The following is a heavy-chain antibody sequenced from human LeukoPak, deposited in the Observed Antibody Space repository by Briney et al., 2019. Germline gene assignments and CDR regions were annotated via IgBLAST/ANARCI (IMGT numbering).Heavy chain of an antibody. CDR3: ARDSPKTYCSSTSCYMRDGYNSVTLPHGY. CDR1: GYTFTGYY. CDR2: INPNSGGT. Sequence: ASVKVSCKASGYTFTGYYMHWVRQAPGQGLEWMGWINPNSGGTNYAQKFQGRVTMTRDTSISTAYMELSRLRSDDTAVYYCARDSPKTYCSSTSCYMRDGYNSVTLPHGYWGQGTLVTVSS. J-gene: IGHJ4*02. V-gene: IGHV1-2*02. D-gene: IGHD2-2*02.